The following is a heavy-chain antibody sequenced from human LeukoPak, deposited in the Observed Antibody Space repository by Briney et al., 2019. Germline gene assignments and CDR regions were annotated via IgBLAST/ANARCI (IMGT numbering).Heavy chain of an antibody. D-gene: IGHD2-8*01. CDR1: GFTFSSYS. J-gene: IGHJ6*02. CDR2: ISSSSSTI. V-gene: IGHV3-48*01. Sequence: GGCLRLSCAASGFTFSSYSMNWVRQAPGKGLEWISYISSSSSTICYADSVKGRFTISRDNAKNSLYLQMNSLRAEDTAVYYCARTPGYAIPYYYGMDVWGQGTTVTVSS. CDR3: ARTPGYAIPYYYGMDV.